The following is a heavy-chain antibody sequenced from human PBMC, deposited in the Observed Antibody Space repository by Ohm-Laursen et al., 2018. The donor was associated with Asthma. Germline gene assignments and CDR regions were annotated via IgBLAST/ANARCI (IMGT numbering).Heavy chain of an antibody. CDR3: AKGRWPRLLDPMDV. Sequence: GSLRLSCTASGFTFSSYAMSWVRQAPGRGLEWVSGISGSGGSTYYADSVKGRFTISRDNSKNTLYLEMNSLRGEDTAVYYCAKGRWPRLLDPMDVWGQGTTVTVSS. CDR2: ISGSGGST. V-gene: IGHV3-23*01. CDR1: GFTFSSYA. D-gene: IGHD5-24*01. J-gene: IGHJ6*02.